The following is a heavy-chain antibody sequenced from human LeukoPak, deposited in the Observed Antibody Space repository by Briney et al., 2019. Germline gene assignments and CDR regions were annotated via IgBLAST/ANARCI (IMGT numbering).Heavy chain of an antibody. CDR1: GFTFSSYG. Sequence: GGSLRLSGAASGFTFSSYGMHWVRQAPGKGLEWVAFIRYDGSNKYYADSVKGRFTISRDNSKNTLYLQMNSLRAEDTAVYYCAKDLGWESGYDIFDYWGQGTLVTVSS. CDR3: AKDLGWESGYDIFDY. J-gene: IGHJ4*02. D-gene: IGHD5-12*01. CDR2: IRYDGSNK. V-gene: IGHV3-30*02.